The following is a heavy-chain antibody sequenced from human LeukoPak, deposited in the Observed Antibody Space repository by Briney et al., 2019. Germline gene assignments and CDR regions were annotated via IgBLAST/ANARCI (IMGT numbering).Heavy chain of an antibody. CDR3: ARDGYYYDSSGYWRYDTFDI. CDR2: IYYSGST. V-gene: IGHV4-59*01. Sequence: SETLSLTCTVSGGSISSYYWSWIRQPPGKGLEWIGYIYYSGSTNYNPSLKSRVTISVDTSKNQSSLKLSSVTAADTAVYYCARDGYYYDSSGYWRYDTFDIWGQGTMVTVSS. CDR1: GGSISSYY. J-gene: IGHJ3*02. D-gene: IGHD3-22*01.